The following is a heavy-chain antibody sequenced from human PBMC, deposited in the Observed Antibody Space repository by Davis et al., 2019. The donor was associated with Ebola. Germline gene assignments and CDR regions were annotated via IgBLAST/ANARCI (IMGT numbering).Heavy chain of an antibody. V-gene: IGHV3-23*01. CDR1: GFTFSSYA. CDR2: ISGSGGST. CDR3: ATDFTGSTSSY. D-gene: IGHD1-7*01. J-gene: IGHJ4*02. Sequence: GESLKISCAASGFTFSSYAMSWVRQAPGKGLEWVSAISGSGGSTYYADSVKGRFTISRDNSKNTLYLQMNSLRAEDTAVYYCATDFTGSTSSYWGQGTLVSVSS.